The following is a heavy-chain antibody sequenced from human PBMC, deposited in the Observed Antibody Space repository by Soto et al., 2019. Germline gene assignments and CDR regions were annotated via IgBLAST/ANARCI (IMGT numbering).Heavy chain of an antibody. D-gene: IGHD5-12*01. J-gene: IGHJ4*02. CDR3: AISRDGYVFDF. CDR2: ISYSGSS. V-gene: IGHV4-59*01. Sequence: SETLSLTCTVSGDSPSTYWWSWFRQPPGKGLEWLGYISYSGSSNYNPSLKSRATISVDTSKKQFSLNLTSVTAADTAVYYCAISRDGYVFDFWGRGTLVTAPQ. CDR1: GDSPSTYW.